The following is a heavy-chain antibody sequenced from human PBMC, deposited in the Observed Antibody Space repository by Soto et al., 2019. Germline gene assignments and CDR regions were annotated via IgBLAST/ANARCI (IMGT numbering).Heavy chain of an antibody. V-gene: IGHV4-59*08. Sequence: ASETLSLTCTVSGGSISSYYWSWIRQPPGKGLEWIGYIYYSGSTNYNPSLKSRVTISVDTSKNQFSLKLSSVTAADTAVYYCARWASDPFDSDHWFDPWGQGTLVSVSS. J-gene: IGHJ5*02. CDR3: ARWASDPFDSDHWFDP. CDR2: IYYSGST. D-gene: IGHD3-9*01. CDR1: GGSISSYY.